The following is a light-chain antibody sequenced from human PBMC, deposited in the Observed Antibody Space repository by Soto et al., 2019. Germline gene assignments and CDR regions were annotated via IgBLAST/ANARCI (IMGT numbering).Light chain of an antibody. CDR3: TSYTSDTALV. CDR2: EVS. Sequence: QSVLTQPASVSGSPGQSITISCTGTSSDVGTYNYVSWYQHHPGKAPKLIIYEVSNRPSGVSNRFSGSKSGSTASLTISGLHAEEEADYHCTSYTSDTALVFGTGTKFTVL. CDR1: SSDVGTYNY. J-gene: IGLJ1*01. V-gene: IGLV2-14*01.